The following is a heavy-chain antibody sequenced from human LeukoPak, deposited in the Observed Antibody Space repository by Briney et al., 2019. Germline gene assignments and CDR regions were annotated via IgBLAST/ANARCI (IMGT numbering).Heavy chain of an antibody. Sequence: PGGSLRLSCAASGFTFDDYGTTWVRQAPGKGLEWVSGINWNGGSTGYADSVKGRFTISRDNAKNSLYLQMNSLRAEDTALYYCARDKEGDGYSRDAFDIWGQGTMVTVSS. J-gene: IGHJ3*02. V-gene: IGHV3-20*04. CDR2: INWNGGST. CDR1: GFTFDDYG. CDR3: ARDKEGDGYSRDAFDI. D-gene: IGHD5-24*01.